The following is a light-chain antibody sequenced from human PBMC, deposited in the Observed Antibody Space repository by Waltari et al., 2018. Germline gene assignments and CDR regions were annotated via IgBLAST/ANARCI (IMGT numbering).Light chain of an antibody. CDR2: DAS. CDR1: QSVGTY. CDR3: QQRSSWTPHT. V-gene: IGKV3-11*01. Sequence: EIVLTQSPATLSLSPGETATLSCRASQSVGTYLAWYQQKPGQAPRLLIYDASNRATGIPDRFRGSGSATDFTLTISSLEHEDFALYYCQQRSSWTPHTFGQGARLEIK. J-gene: IGKJ2*01.